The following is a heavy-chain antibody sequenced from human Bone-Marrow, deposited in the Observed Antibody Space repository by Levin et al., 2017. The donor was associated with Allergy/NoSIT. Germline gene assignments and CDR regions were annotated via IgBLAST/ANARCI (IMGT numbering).Heavy chain of an antibody. CDR3: AKPPFYYDILTGYMDY. CDR2: TSYDGIKK. D-gene: IGHD3-9*01. J-gene: IGHJ4*02. CDR1: GFTFSNYG. V-gene: IGHV3-30*18. Sequence: SCAASGFTFSNYGMHWVRQAPGKGLEWVAVTSYDGIKKYYADSVKGRFTISRDNSKETLYLQMNSLRVEDTAIYFCAKPPFYYDILTGYMDYWGQGTLVTVSS.